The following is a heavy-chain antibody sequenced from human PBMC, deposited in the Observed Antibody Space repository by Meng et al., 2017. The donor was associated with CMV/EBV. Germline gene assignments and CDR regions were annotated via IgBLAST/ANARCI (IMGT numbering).Heavy chain of an antibody. CDR2: IYYSGST. CDR3: ARVTSRVAGAFDY. D-gene: IGHD1-14*01. J-gene: IGHJ4*02. V-gene: IGHV4-30-4*08. Sequence: HVTLQEAGPGLVKPSQTLSLPCTVSGGSISSGDYYWSWIRQPPGKGLEWIGYIYYSGSTYYNPSLKSRVTISVDTSKNQFSLKLSSVTAADTAVYYCARVTSRVAGAFDYWGQGTLVTVSS. CDR1: GGSISSGDYY.